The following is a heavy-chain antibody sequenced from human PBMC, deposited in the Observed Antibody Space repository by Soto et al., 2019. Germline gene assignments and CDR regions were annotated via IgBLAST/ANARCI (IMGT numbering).Heavy chain of an antibody. CDR1: GFTFSSYD. CDR3: ARDAWEVDY. V-gene: IGHV3-33*01. CDR2: IWYDGSNK. J-gene: IGHJ4*02. D-gene: IGHD1-26*01. Sequence: QVQLVESGGGVVQPGRSLRLSCAASGFTFSSYDMHWVRQAPGKGLEWVAVIWYDGSNKYYADSVKGRFTISRDNSKNTLYLQMNSLRAEDTAVYYCARDAWEVDYWGQGTLVTVSS.